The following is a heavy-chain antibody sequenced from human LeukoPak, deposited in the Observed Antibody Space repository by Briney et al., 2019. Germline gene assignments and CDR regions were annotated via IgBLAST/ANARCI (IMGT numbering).Heavy chain of an antibody. J-gene: IGHJ6*02. D-gene: IGHD3-22*01. CDR1: GGSISSSSYY. CDR3: ARQTYDSSGYYYYYGVDV. CDR2: IYYSGST. Sequence: SETLSLTCTGSGGSISSSSYYWGWIRQPPGKGLEWIGSIYYSGSTYYNPSLKSRVTISVDTSKNQFSLKLSSVTAADTAVYYCARQTYDSSGYYYYYGVDVWGQGTTVTVSS. V-gene: IGHV4-39*01.